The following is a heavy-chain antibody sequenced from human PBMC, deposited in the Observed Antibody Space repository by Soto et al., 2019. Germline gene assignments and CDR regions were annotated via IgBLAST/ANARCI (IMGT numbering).Heavy chain of an antibody. CDR2: ISPRSTFR. J-gene: IGHJ5*02. D-gene: IGHD2-15*01. V-gene: IGHV3-11*06. Sequence: GGSLRLSCATSGFSFSDSYMSWIRQAPCKRLEWITNISPRSTFRDYAESVKGRFTISRDSVKNSLYLQMNNLTAGDTGVYYCARGGSGGLFDPWGRGSLVTVS. CDR1: GFSFSDSY. CDR3: ARGGSGGLFDP.